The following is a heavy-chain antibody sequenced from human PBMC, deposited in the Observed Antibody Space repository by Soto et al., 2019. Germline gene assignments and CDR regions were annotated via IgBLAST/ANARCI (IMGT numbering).Heavy chain of an antibody. Sequence: GSLSLSCAGSGFSFGSYSLTWVRQAPGKGLEWVSVIGGDAVTTYYADSVKGRFTVSRDNSKNTVHLQMNSLRAEDTAVYYCAKALYSSTYSRGMDVWGQGTTVTVSS. CDR1: GFSFGSYS. CDR2: IGGDAVTT. J-gene: IGHJ6*02. D-gene: IGHD6-19*01. V-gene: IGHV3-23*01. CDR3: AKALYSSTYSRGMDV.